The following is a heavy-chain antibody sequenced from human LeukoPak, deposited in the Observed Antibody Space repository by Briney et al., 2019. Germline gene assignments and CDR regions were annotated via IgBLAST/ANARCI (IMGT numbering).Heavy chain of an antibody. D-gene: IGHD3-10*01. CDR3: AKDSPPTELWFGELAGAFDI. V-gene: IGHV3-30*02. J-gene: IGHJ3*02. CDR1: GFTFSSYG. CDR2: IRYDGSNK. Sequence: PGGSLRLSCAASGFTFSSYGMHWVRQAPGKGLEWVAFIRYDGSNKYYADSVKGRFTISRDNSKNTLYLQMNSLRAEDTAVYYCAKDSPPTELWFGELAGAFDIWGQGTMVTVSS.